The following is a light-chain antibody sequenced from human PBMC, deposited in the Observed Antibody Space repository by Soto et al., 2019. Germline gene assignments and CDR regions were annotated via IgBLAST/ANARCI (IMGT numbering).Light chain of an antibody. J-gene: IGKJ4*01. CDR3: QQTHTTFT. CDR2: KAS. CDR1: QSISSW. Sequence: DIQMTQSPSTLSASVGDRVTITCRASQSISSWLAWYQQKPGKAPKLLIYKASSLESGVPSRFSGSGSGTEFTLTISSLQPDDFSTYYCQQTHTTFTFGGGTTVEI. V-gene: IGKV1-5*03.